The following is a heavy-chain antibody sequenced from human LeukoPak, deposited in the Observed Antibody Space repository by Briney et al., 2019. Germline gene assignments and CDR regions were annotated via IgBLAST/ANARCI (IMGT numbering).Heavy chain of an antibody. V-gene: IGHV1-2*02. CDR2: INPNSGGT. J-gene: IGHJ4*02. D-gene: IGHD5-24*01. Sequence: ASVKVSCRASGYIFTGYYMHWVRQAPGQGLEWMGWINPNSGGTNYAQKFQGRVTMTRDTSISTAYMELSRLRSDDTAVYYCAREMATTPFAFDYWGQGTLVTVSS. CDR1: GYIFTGYY. CDR3: AREMATTPFAFDY.